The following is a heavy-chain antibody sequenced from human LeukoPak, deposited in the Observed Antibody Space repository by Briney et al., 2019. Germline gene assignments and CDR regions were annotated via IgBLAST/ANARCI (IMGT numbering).Heavy chain of an antibody. J-gene: IGHJ4*02. CDR3: ARSLDYGDYPNHFDY. CDR2: INPNSGGT. D-gene: IGHD4-17*01. Sequence: GASVKVSCKASGYTFTGYYMHWVRQAPGQGLEWMGWINPNSGGTNYAQKFQGRVTMTRDTSISTACMELSRLRSDDTAVYYCARSLDYGDYPNHFDYWGQGTLVTVSS. CDR1: GYTFTGYY. V-gene: IGHV1-2*02.